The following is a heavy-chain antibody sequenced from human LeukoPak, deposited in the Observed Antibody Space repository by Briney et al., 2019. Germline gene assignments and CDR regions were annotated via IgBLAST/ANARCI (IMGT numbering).Heavy chain of an antibody. V-gene: IGHV4-59*01. D-gene: IGHD6-13*01. J-gene: IGHJ4*02. Sequence: PSETLSLTCCVPGGSFSTYYWRWSRLPPAKVVEWIGYVYYTGTTNYNPSLKSRVTISVDTSKTHCSLKLSSVTAADTAVYYCARAGATGIEEAPSLRYWGQGTMVTVSS. CDR3: ARAGATGIEEAPSLRY. CDR1: GGSFSTYY. CDR2: VYYTGTT.